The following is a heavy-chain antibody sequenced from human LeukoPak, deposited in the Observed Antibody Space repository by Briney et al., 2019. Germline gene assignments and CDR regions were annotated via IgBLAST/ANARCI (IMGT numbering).Heavy chain of an antibody. D-gene: IGHD5-18*01. CDR1: GFTFSSYA. CDR2: ISGTGGST. J-gene: IGHJ4*02. Sequence: PGGSLRLSCAASGFTFSSYAMSWVRQAPGKGLEWVSAISGTGGSTYYADSVKGRFTISRDNSKNTLYLQMNNLRAEDTAVYYCARSPAQRYSYGSSEDYWGQGTLVTVSS. CDR3: ARSPAQRYSYGSSEDY. V-gene: IGHV3-23*01.